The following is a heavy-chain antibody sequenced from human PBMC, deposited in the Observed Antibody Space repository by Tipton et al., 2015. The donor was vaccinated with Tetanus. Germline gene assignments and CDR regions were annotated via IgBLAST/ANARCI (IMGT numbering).Heavy chain of an antibody. CDR3: AREDGGPSRVFFDP. CDR1: GFTFSRYA. Sequence: SLRLSCAASGFTFSRYAMHWVRQAPGKGLEWVAVITFDGSTKYYADSVKGRFTLSRDNSQNAVHLQMSSLKVEDTAVYYCAREDGGPSRVFFDPWGQVALVIGSA. D-gene: IGHD3-10*01. CDR2: ITFDGSTK. V-gene: IGHV3-30-3*01. J-gene: IGHJ4*02.